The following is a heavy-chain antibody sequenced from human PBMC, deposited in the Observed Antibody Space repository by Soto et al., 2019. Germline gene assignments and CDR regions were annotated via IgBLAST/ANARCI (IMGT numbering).Heavy chain of an antibody. CDR2: IYHSGST. V-gene: IGHV4-4*02. D-gene: IGHD2-8*01. Sequence: SETLSLTCAVSGGSISSSNWWSWVRQPPGKGLEWIGEIYHSGSTNYNPSLKSRVTISVDKSKNQFSLKLSSVTAADTAVYYCARVQINCTNGVCPYYYYGMDVWGQGTTVTVSS. CDR3: ARVQINCTNGVCPYYYYGMDV. J-gene: IGHJ6*02. CDR1: GGSISSSNW.